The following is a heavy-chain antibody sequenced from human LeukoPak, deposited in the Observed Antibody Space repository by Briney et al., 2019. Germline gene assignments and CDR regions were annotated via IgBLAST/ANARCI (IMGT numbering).Heavy chain of an antibody. CDR3: ARRPGGVLADTDFFES. CDR2: IDPDDSYT. Sequence: GESLKISCKDSGHNFATHYINWVRQMPGKGLEWMGRIDPDDSYTNYSPAFQGHVTMSADKSSRTAYLQWGSLEASDTAMYYCARRPGGVLADTDFFESWGQGTLVIVSS. J-gene: IGHJ4*02. D-gene: IGHD3-16*01. V-gene: IGHV5-10-1*01. CDR1: GHNFATHY.